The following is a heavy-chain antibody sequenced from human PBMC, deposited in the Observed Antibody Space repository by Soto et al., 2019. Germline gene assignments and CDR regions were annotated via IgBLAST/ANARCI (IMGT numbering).Heavy chain of an antibody. Sequence: GGSLRLSCAASGFTFDDYTMHWVRQAPGKGLEWVSLISWDGGSTYYADSVKGRFTISRDNSKNSLYLQMNSLRTEDTALYYCAKDLPKSSSWYWAFDYWGQGTLVTVSS. CDR3: AKDLPKSSSWYWAFDY. D-gene: IGHD6-13*01. J-gene: IGHJ4*02. V-gene: IGHV3-43*01. CDR2: ISWDGGST. CDR1: GFTFDDYT.